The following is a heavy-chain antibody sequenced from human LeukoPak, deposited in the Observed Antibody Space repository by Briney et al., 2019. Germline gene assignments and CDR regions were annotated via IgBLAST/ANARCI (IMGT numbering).Heavy chain of an antibody. CDR2: ISSSSSTI. D-gene: IGHD3-9*01. Sequence: GGSLRLSCAASVFTFSSYSMNRVRQAPGKGLEWVSYISSSSSTIYYADSVKGRFTISRDNAKNSLYLQMNSLRAEDTAVYYCAREADYDILTGPGDYYGMDVWGQGTTVTVSS. J-gene: IGHJ6*02. V-gene: IGHV3-48*01. CDR1: VFTFSSYS. CDR3: AREADYDILTGPGDYYGMDV.